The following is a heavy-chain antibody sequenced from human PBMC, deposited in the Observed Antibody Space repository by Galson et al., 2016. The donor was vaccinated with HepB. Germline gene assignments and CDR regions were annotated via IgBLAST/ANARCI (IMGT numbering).Heavy chain of an antibody. D-gene: IGHD3-10*01. J-gene: IGHJ4*02. Sequence: PALVKPTQTLTLTCTFSGFSLSTSGVGVGWIRQPPGQGLEWLGIIYWDDDSRYSSSLKSRLTITKDTSKNQVVLTMTNVGPVDTPTYYCAHSRYYVSGSLDYWGQGTLVTVSS. CDR2: IYWDDDS. CDR3: AHSRYYVSGSLDY. V-gene: IGHV2-5*02. CDR1: GFSLSTSGVG.